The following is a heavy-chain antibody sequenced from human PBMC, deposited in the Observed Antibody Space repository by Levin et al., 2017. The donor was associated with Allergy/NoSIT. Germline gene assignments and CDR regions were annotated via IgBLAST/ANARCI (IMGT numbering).Heavy chain of an antibody. CDR3: AKGPGRYFDWLSGKSSAFDI. CDR2: ISGSGGST. D-gene: IGHD3-9*01. CDR1: GFTFSSYA. J-gene: IGHJ3*02. V-gene: IGHV3-23*01. Sequence: GGSLRLSCAASGFTFSSYAMSWVRQAPGKGLEWVSAISGSGGSTYYADSVKGRFTISRDNSKNTLYLQMNSLRAEDTAVYYCAKGPGRYFDWLSGKSSAFDIWGQGTMVTVSS.